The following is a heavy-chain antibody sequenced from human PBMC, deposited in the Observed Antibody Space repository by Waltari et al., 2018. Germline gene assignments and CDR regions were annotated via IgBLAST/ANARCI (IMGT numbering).Heavy chain of an antibody. CDR3: AREGGAAADTFNWFDP. J-gene: IGHJ5*02. D-gene: IGHD6-13*01. Sequence: QVQLQQWGAGLLKPSETLSLTCAVYGGSFSGYYWSWIRQPPGKGLEWIGEINHSGSTNYNPSLKSRVTISVDTSKNQFSLKLSSVTAADTAVYYCAREGGAAADTFNWFDPWGQGTLVTVSS. CDR1: GGSFSGYY. V-gene: IGHV4-34*01. CDR2: INHSGST.